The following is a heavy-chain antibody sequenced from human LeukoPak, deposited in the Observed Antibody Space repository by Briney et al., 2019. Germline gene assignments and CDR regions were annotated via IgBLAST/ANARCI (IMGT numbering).Heavy chain of an antibody. J-gene: IGHJ4*02. CDR3: ARHDRATGGSY. V-gene: IGHV4-39*01. CDR2: IYYSWST. Sequence: SETLSFTGTVSGGAIPSSSYDCCWIRQPPGKGLEWIGNIYYSWSTYYNPSLKSRVTISVDTSKNQFSLQLSSVTAPDTALYYGARHDRATGGSYWGQGTLVTVSS. CDR1: GGAIPSSSYD. D-gene: IGHD5-18*01.